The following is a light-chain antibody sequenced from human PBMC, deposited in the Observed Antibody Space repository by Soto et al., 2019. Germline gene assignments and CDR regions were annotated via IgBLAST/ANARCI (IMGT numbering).Light chain of an antibody. CDR2: GAS. Sequence: EIVMTQSPATLSVSPGERATLSCRASQSVSSNLAWYQQKPGQAPRLVIYGASTRATGIPARFSGSGSGTEFTLTISSLQSEDFAVYYCQQYNNWPPQITFGQGTRLE. CDR3: QQYNNWPPQIT. V-gene: IGKV3-15*01. CDR1: QSVSSN. J-gene: IGKJ5*01.